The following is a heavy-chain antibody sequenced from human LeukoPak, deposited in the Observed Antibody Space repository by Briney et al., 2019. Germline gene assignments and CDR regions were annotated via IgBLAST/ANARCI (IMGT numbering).Heavy chain of an antibody. CDR3: AKDGSGSGAFDI. CDR2: IYAGDTI. CDR1: GFSVSNNY. V-gene: IGHV3-53*01. Sequence: GGSLRLSCVVSGFSVSNNYVSWVRQAPGKGLEWVSVIYAGDTIKYADSVKGRFTISRDNSKNTLYLQMNSLGAEDTAVYYCAKDGSGSGAFDIWGQGTMVTVSS. D-gene: IGHD1-26*01. J-gene: IGHJ3*02.